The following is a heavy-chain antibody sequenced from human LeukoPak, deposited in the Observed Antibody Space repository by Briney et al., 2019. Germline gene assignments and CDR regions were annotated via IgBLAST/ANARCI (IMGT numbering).Heavy chain of an antibody. CDR3: ARETLGYCSSTSCYAFDY. Sequence: SSGTLSLTCGVSGGSITTTNWWSWVRQFPGQGLQWIGEVSLEGVRNYNPSLTSRVTMSLDRAKNLLSLNLNSVTAADTAVYYCARETLGYCSSTSCYAFDYWGQGTLVTVSS. CDR1: GGSITTTNW. CDR2: VSLEGVR. J-gene: IGHJ4*02. V-gene: IGHV4-4*02. D-gene: IGHD2-2*01.